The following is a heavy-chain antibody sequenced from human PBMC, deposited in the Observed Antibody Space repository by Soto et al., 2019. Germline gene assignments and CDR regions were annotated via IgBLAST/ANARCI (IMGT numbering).Heavy chain of an antibody. CDR1: RGSISSNNW. CDR3: GFGVGDIWYALCGMHF. CDR2: IHHRDSA. Sequence: SETLSLTCAVSRGSISSNNWWTSVRRAPGKGLEWIGEIHHRDSANYNPSLKSRVTISVDKSKNEFSLKVTSVTAADTAVYYCGFGVGDIWYALCGMHFCDRGTRGAVSS. V-gene: IGHV4-4*02. J-gene: IGHJ6*04. D-gene: IGHD3-10*01.